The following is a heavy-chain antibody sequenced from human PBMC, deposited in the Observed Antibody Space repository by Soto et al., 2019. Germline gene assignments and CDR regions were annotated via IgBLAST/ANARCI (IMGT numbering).Heavy chain of an antibody. D-gene: IGHD2-15*01. Sequence: QVQLVQSGAEVKKPGASVKISCKASGYTFTRYTMNWVRQAPGQRLECMGWINPDNGNTKSSQKFQERVIITRDTAASTAYMDLSSLRSEDTAVYYCARGIATGQLDPWGQGTLVTVSS. CDR1: GYTFTRYT. CDR2: INPDNGNT. J-gene: IGHJ5*02. CDR3: ARGIATGQLDP. V-gene: IGHV1-3*01.